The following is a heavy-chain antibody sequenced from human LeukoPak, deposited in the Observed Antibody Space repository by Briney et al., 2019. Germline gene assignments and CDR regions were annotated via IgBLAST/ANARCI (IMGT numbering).Heavy chain of an antibody. J-gene: IGHJ4*02. CDR2: INHSGST. Sequence: SETPSLTCAVYGGSFSGYYWSWIRQPPGKGLEWIGEINHSGSTNYNPSLKSRVTISVDTSKNQFSLKLSSVTAADTAVYYCAGGGDSSGWYAQFDYWGQGTLVTVSS. D-gene: IGHD6-19*01. CDR1: GGSFSGYY. CDR3: AGGGDSSGWYAQFDY. V-gene: IGHV4-34*01.